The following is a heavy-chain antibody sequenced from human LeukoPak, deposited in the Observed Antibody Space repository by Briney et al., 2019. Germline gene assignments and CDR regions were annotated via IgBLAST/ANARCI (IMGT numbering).Heavy chain of an antibody. V-gene: IGHV3-7*01. D-gene: IGHD2-15*01. Sequence: PGGSLRLSRAASAFTFSSYWMSWVRQAAGKGLEWVANIKQEGSEKYHVDSVKGLFTISRDKAKNSQYLQMNSLRAEDTAVYYCARVSTRGVVPPDYWGQGSLVTVSS. CDR1: AFTFSSYW. J-gene: IGHJ4*02. CDR3: ARVSTRGVVPPDY. CDR2: IKQEGSEK.